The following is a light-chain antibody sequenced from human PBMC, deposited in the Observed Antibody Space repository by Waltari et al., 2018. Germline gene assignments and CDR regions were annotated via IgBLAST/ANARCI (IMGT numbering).Light chain of an antibody. V-gene: IGKV1-33*01. J-gene: IGKJ4*01. Sequence: DIQLTQSPSSLSASIGDRITITCQASKDISNYLNWYQQKPGKAPSLLIYDASKLETGVPSRFSGSGSGTAFSFTITSLQPEDFATYYCQQYDNLPLTFGGGTKVEI. CDR1: KDISNY. CDR3: QQYDNLPLT. CDR2: DAS.